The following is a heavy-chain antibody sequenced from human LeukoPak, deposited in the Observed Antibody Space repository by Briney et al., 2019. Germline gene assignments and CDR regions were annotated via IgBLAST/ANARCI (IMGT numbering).Heavy chain of an antibody. J-gene: IGHJ4*02. Sequence: PGGSLRLSCAASGFTFSSYEMNWVRQAPGKGLEWVSYISSSGSTIYYADSVKGRFTISRDNSKNTLYLQMNSLRAEDTAVYYCAKDADYGDYDYWGQGTLVTVSS. D-gene: IGHD4-17*01. CDR3: AKDADYGDYDY. CDR1: GFTFSSYE. V-gene: IGHV3-48*03. CDR2: ISSSGSTI.